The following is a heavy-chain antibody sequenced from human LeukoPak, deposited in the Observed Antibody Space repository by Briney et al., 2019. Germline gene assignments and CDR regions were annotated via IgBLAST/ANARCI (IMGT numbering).Heavy chain of an antibody. D-gene: IGHD5-12*01. CDR3: ARDSDDVDNYFDY. V-gene: IGHV3-30-3*01. J-gene: IGHJ4*02. CDR2: ISYDGSNK. Sequence: PGGSLRLSCAASGFTVSSNYMGWVRQAPGKGPEWVAVISYDGSNKYYADSVKGRFTISRDNSKNTLYLQMNSLRAEDTAVYYCARDSDDVDNYFDYWGQGTLVTVSS. CDR1: GFTVSSNY.